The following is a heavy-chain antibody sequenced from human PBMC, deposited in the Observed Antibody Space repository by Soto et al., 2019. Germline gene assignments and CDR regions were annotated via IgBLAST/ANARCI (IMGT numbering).Heavy chain of an antibody. CDR1: GDSFTSHW. CDR2: IYPSDSDT. V-gene: IGHV5-51*01. CDR3: ARLKDYTSTFVFDY. J-gene: IGHJ4*02. D-gene: IGHD4-4*01. Sequence: HGESLKISCKASGDSFTSHWIGWVRQMPGKGLEWMGIIYPSDSDTRYSPSFQGQVTMSADKSISTAYLQWSSLKTSDTAMYYCARLKDYTSTFVFDYWGRGTLVTVSS.